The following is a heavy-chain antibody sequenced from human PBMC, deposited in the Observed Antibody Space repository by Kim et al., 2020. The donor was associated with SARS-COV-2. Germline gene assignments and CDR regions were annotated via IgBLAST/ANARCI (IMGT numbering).Heavy chain of an antibody. CDR1: GFTFSSYA. Sequence: GGSLRLSCAASGFTFSSYAMSWVRQAPGKGLEWVSAISGSGGSTYYADSVKGRFTISRDNSKNTLYLQMNSLRAEDTAVYYCAKDPFYDILTGYYYYGMDVWGQGTTVTVSS. J-gene: IGHJ6*02. D-gene: IGHD3-9*01. V-gene: IGHV3-23*01. CDR3: AKDPFYDILTGYYYYGMDV. CDR2: ISGSGGST.